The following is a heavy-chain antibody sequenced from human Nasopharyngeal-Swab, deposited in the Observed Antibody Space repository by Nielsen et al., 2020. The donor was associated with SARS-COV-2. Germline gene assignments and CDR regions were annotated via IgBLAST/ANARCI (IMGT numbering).Heavy chain of an antibody. CDR3: ARLPSAWGRRDFDY. V-gene: IGHV3-21*06. CDR2: ISSSVSYI. J-gene: IGHJ4*02. D-gene: IGHD6-19*01. Sequence: GGSLRLSCAASGFTFSTYSMICVRQSPAKGLELVSWISSSVSYIYYADSVKGRFTISRDNAKNALYLQMSSLRAEDTAVYYCARLPSAWGRRDFDYWGQGTLVTVSS. CDR1: GFTFSTYS.